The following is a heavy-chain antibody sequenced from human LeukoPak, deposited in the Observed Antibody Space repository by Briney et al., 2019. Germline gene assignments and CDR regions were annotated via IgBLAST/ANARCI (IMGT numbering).Heavy chain of an antibody. J-gene: IGHJ5*02. V-gene: IGHV1-2*02. D-gene: IGHD1-26*01. CDR2: INPHRGGT. CDR3: ARDSIVGATSVNWFDP. Sequence: GASVKVSCKASGYTFTGYYMHWVRQAPGQGLEWMGWINPHRGGTNYAQKFEGRVTMTRDTSITTAYMELSRLRSDDTAVYYCARDSIVGATSVNWFDPWGQGTLVTVSS. CDR1: GYTFTGYY.